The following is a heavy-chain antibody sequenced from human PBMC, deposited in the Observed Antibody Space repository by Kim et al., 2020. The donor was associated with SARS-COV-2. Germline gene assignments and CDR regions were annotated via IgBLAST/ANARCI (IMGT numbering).Heavy chain of an antibody. CDR1: GFTFNSYA. CDR2: ISYDGTNK. J-gene: IGHJ4*02. CDR3: ARRGSGSLNFDY. Sequence: GGSLRLSCAASGFTFNSYAMHWVRQAPGKGLEWVAVISYDGTNKYYADSVKGRFTISRDNSKNTLYLQMNSLRAEDTAVYYCARRGSGSLNFDYWGQGTVVTVSS. V-gene: IGHV3-30-3*01. D-gene: IGHD6-19*01.